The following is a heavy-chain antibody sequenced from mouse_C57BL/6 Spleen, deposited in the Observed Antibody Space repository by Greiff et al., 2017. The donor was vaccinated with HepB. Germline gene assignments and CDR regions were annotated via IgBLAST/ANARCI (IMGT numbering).Heavy chain of an antibody. CDR3: TPGSYYSNSWFAY. Sequence: EVQVVESGAELVRPGASVKLSCTASGFNIKDDYMHWVKQRPEQGLEWIGWIDPENGDTEYASKFQGKATITADTSSNTAYLQLSSLTSEDTAVYYCTPGSYYSNSWFAYWGQGTLVTVSA. D-gene: IGHD2-5*01. V-gene: IGHV14-4*01. J-gene: IGHJ3*01. CDR2: IDPENGDT. CDR1: GFNIKDDY.